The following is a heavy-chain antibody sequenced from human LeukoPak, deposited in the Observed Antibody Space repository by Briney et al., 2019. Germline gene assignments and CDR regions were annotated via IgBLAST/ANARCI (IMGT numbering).Heavy chain of an antibody. D-gene: IGHD6-19*01. V-gene: IGHV4-39*01. CDR1: GGSISSSSYY. Sequence: SETLSLTCTVSGGSISSSSYYWGWIRQPPGKGLEWIGSIYYSGSTYYNPSLKSRVTISVDTSKNQFSLKLSSVTAADTAVYYCARQDSSFIYSSGWLPFGYWGQGTLVTVSS. CDR2: IYYSGST. J-gene: IGHJ4*02. CDR3: ARQDSSFIYSSGWLPFGY.